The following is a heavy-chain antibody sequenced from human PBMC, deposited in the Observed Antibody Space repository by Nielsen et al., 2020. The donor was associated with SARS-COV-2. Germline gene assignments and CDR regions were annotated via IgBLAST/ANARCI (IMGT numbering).Heavy chain of an antibody. CDR1: GFTFSSYG. J-gene: IGHJ6*02. CDR3: AKDFHDYGDYVGETDYYYGMDV. D-gene: IGHD4-17*01. Sequence: GGSLRLSCAASGFTFSSYGMHWVRQAPGKGPEWVAVISYDGSNKYYADSVKGRFTISRDNSKNTLYLQMNSLRAEDTAVYYCAKDFHDYGDYVGETDYYYGMDVWGQGTTVTVSS. V-gene: IGHV3-30*18. CDR2: ISYDGSNK.